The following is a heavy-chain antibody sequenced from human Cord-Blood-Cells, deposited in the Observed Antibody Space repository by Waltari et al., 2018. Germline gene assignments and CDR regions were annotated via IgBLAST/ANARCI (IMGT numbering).Heavy chain of an antibody. Sequence: QVQLVQSGAEVKKPGASVKVSCKASGYTFTGYYMHWVRQAPGQGLEWMGRINPNSGGTNYAQKFQGRVTMTRDTSISIAYMELSRLRSDDTAVYYCARPTLLSGSYYDYWGQGTLVTVSS. CDR2: INPNSGGT. V-gene: IGHV1-2*06. CDR3: ARPTLLSGSYYDY. CDR1: GYTFTGYY. D-gene: IGHD3-10*01. J-gene: IGHJ4*02.